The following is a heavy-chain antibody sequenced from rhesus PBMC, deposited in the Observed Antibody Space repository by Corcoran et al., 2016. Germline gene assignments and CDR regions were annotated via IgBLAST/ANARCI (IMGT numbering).Heavy chain of an antibody. CDR2: IYGSSGST. V-gene: IGHV4-169*01. CDR3: ARRIAAPPSYYFDY. D-gene: IGHD6-13*01. J-gene: IGHJ4*01. CDR1: GGSISSSY. Sequence: QLQLQESGPGLVKPSETLSVTCAVSGGSISSSYWSWIRQAPGKGLEWIGYIYGSSGSTNYNAYLKNRVTISKDTSKNQFSLKLSSVTAADTAVYYCARRIAAPPSYYFDYWGQGVLVTVSS.